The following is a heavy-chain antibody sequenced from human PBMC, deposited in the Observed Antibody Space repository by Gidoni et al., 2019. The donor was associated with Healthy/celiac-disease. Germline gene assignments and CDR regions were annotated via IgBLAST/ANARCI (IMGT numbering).Heavy chain of an antibody. Sequence: EVQLLESGGGLVQPGGSLGLSCAASGVTFSSYAMSWVRQAPGKGLEWVSAISGSGGSTYYADSVKGRFTISRDNSKNTLYLQMNSLRAEDTAVYYCAKDGDGYPDAFDIWGQGTMVTVSS. CDR1: GVTFSSYA. D-gene: IGHD5-12*01. J-gene: IGHJ3*02. CDR3: AKDGDGYPDAFDI. V-gene: IGHV3-23*01. CDR2: ISGSGGST.